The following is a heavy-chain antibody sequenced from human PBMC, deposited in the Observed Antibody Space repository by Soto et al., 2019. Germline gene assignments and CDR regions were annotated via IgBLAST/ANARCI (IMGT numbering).Heavy chain of an antibody. CDR2: INHSGST. J-gene: IGHJ4*02. Sequence: QVQLQQWGAGLLKPSETLSLTCAVYGGSFSGYYWSWIRQPPGKGLEWIGEINHSGSTNYNPSLKSRVTISVDTSKNQFSLKLSSVTAADTAVYYCARDSDYTIAYWGQGTLVTVSS. CDR1: GGSFSGYY. V-gene: IGHV4-34*01. CDR3: ARDSDYTIAY. D-gene: IGHD2-2*02.